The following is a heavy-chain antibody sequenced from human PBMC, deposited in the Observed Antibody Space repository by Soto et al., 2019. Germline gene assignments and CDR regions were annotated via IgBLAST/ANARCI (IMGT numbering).Heavy chain of an antibody. D-gene: IGHD3-22*01. CDR3: AREDYYDSSGPNWFDP. J-gene: IGHJ5*02. V-gene: IGHV1-18*01. Sequence: GASVKVSCKASGYTFTSYGISWVRQAPGQGLELMGWISAYNGNTNYAQKLQGRVTMTTDTSTGTAYMELRSLRSDDTAVYYCAREDYYDSSGPNWFDPWGQGTLVTVSS. CDR1: GYTFTSYG. CDR2: ISAYNGNT.